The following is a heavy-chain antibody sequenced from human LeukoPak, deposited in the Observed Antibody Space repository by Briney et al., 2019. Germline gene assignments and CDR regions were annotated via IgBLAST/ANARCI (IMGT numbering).Heavy chain of an antibody. V-gene: IGHV3-9*01. J-gene: IGHJ4*02. CDR2: ISWNSGSI. CDR1: GFTFDDYA. Sequence: PGGSLRLSCAASGFTFDDYAMHWVRQAPGKGLEWVSGISWNSGSIGYADSVKGRFTISRENAKNSLYLQMNSLRAEGTGLYYCGKEWGAYYDSSGYGVDYWGEGTLVTVSS. D-gene: IGHD3-22*01. CDR3: GKEWGAYYDSSGYGVDY.